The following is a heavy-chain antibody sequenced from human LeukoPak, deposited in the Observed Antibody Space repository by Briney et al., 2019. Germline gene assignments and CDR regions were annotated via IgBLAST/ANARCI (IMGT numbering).Heavy chain of an antibody. J-gene: IGHJ4*02. CDR2: LSWNSGSI. D-gene: IGHD2-2*01. CDR1: GFTFDDYA. CDR3: AKGIVPAVTYYFDY. V-gene: IGHV3-9*01. Sequence: GGSLTLSCAASGFTFDDYAMHWVRQAPGKSLEWVSGLSWNSGSIGYADSVKGRFTISRDNAKNSLYLQMNSLRAEDTALYYCAKGIVPAVTYYFDYWGQGTLVTVSS.